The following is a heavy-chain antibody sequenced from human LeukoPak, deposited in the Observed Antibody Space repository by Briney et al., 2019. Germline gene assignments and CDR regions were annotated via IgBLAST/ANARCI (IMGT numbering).Heavy chain of an antibody. CDR2: INHSGST. J-gene: IGHJ4*02. D-gene: IGHD6-19*01. CDR3: ARGPIAVAGITALNY. V-gene: IGHV4-34*01. Sequence: PSETLSLTCAVDGGSFSGYYWSWIRQPPGKGLEWIGEINHSGSTNYNPSLKSRVTISVDTSKNQFSLKLSSVTAADTAVYYCARGPIAVAGITALNYWGQGTLVTVSS. CDR1: GGSFSGYY.